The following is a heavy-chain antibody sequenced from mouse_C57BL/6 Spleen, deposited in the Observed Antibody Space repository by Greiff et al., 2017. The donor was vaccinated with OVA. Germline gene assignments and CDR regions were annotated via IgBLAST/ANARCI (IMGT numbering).Heavy chain of an antibody. Sequence: VQLQQSGAELARPGASVKLSCKASGYTFTSYGISWVKQRTGQGLEWIGEIYPRSGNTYYNEKLKGKATLTADKSSRTAYMELRSLTSEDSAVYFCERAFYYYGGSSNWYFDVWGTGTTVTVSS. CDR1: GYTFTSYG. CDR3: ERAFYYYGGSSNWYFDV. J-gene: IGHJ1*03. D-gene: IGHD1-1*01. V-gene: IGHV1-81*01. CDR2: IYPRSGNT.